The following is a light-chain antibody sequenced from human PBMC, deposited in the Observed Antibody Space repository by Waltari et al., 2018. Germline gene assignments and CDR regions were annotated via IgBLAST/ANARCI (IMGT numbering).Light chain of an antibody. CDR2: KNN. V-gene: IGLV1-47*01. Sequence: QSVLTRPPSASGTPGQKVTISCNGSSSNIGSNYVYWYQQFPGTAPKLLTFKNNQRPSGVPDRFSDSKSGTSASLAINGLRSEDEADYYCAAWDDSLSGLVLGGGTKVTVL. CDR3: AAWDDSLSGLV. CDR1: SSNIGSNY. J-gene: IGLJ3*02.